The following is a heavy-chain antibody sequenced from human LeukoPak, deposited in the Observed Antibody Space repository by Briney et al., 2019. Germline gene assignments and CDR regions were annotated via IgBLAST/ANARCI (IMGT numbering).Heavy chain of an antibody. D-gene: IGHD6-13*01. CDR1: GYTFTGYY. J-gene: IGHJ3*02. V-gene: IGHV1-2*02. Sequence: ASVKVSCKASGYTFTGYYMHWVRQAPGQGLEWMGWINPNSGGTNYAQKFQGRVTMTRDTSISTAYMELSRLRSDDTAVYYCAREGAAGAQDAFDIWGQGTMVTVSS. CDR3: AREGAAGAQDAFDI. CDR2: INPNSGGT.